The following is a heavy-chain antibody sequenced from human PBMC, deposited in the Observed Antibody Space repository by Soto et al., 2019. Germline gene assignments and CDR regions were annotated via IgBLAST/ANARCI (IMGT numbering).Heavy chain of an antibody. CDR1: GFTLDDYA. D-gene: IGHD6-13*01. V-gene: IGHV3-9*01. J-gene: IGHJ6*03. CDR2: ISWHSGSI. Sequence: EVQLVESGGGLVQPGRSLRLACAASGFTLDDYAMHWVRPAPGKGLEWVPGISWHSGSIGYAGSVKGRFTIARDNAKNALYLQMSSLGAEDTALYYCAKEKGEEAAGTSLYYYYDLDVGGKGTTVTVSS. CDR3: AKEKGEEAAGTSLYYYYDLDV.